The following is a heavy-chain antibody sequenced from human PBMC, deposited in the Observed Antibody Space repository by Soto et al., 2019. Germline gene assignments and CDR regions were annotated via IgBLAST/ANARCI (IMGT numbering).Heavy chain of an antibody. J-gene: IGHJ4*02. CDR3: ARVTDNYVWGSYRYVDY. CDR1: GYTLTSYG. V-gene: IGHV1-18*01. CDR2: ISVYNGYT. D-gene: IGHD3-16*02. Sequence: QVQLVQSGAEVKKPGASVKVSCKASGYTLTSYGISWVRQAPGQGLEWMGWISVYNGYTHYAQKLQGRVTMTTDTTPSTAYMALRSLRSDDTAVYYCARVTDNYVWGSYRYVDYWGQGTQVTVS.